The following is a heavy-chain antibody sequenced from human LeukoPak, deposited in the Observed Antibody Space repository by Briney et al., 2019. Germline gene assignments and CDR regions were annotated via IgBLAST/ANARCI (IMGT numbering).Heavy chain of an antibody. CDR2: ISGSGGST. CDR3: AKAPAATTRSGGYFDY. V-gene: IGHV3-23*01. J-gene: IGHJ4*02. D-gene: IGHD4-11*01. CDR1: GFTFSSYA. Sequence: GGSLRLSCAASGFTFSSYAMSWVRQAPGKGLEWVSAISGSGGSTYYADSVKGRFTISRDNSKNTLYLQMNSLRAEDTAVYYCAKAPAATTRSGGYFDYWGQGTLVTVSS.